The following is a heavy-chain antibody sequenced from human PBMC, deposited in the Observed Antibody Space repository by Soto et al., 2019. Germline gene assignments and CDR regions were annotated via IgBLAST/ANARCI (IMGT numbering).Heavy chain of an antibody. Sequence: QVQLQESGPGLVKPSETLSLTYTVSGGSISNYYWSWIRQPPGRELEWIGYIYYSGNTNYNPSLNSRVTISVDPSKDQFSLKLSSVTAADTAVYYCARLGKLRVGYNPFDYWGQGILVTVSS. CDR3: ARLGKLRVGYNPFDY. J-gene: IGHJ4*02. V-gene: IGHV4-59*01. D-gene: IGHD5-12*01. CDR2: IYYSGNT. CDR1: GGSISNYY.